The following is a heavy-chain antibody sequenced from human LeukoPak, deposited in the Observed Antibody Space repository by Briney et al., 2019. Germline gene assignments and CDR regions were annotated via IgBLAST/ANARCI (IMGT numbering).Heavy chain of an antibody. Sequence: ASVKVSCKASGYTFTGYYMHWVRQAPGQGLEWMGWINPNSGGTNYAQKFQGRVTMTRDTSISTAYMELSRLRSDDTAVYYCGMRYYDSSGIDYWGQGTLVTVSS. J-gene: IGHJ4*02. CDR3: GMRYYDSSGIDY. CDR2: INPNSGGT. CDR1: GYTFTGYY. V-gene: IGHV1-2*02. D-gene: IGHD3-22*01.